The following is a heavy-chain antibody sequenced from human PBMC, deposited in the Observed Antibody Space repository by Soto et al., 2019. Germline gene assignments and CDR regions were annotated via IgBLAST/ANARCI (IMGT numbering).Heavy chain of an antibody. V-gene: IGHV1-3*05. CDR3: ARDPSYYGMDV. J-gene: IGHJ6*02. CDR2: INAGNGNT. CDR1: GYTFTSYA. Sequence: QVQLVQSGAEEKKPGASVKVSCKASGYTFTSYAMHWVRQAPGQRLEWMGWINAGNGNTKYSQKFQGTVTISRDTSASTTNMQLSSLRSEDTAVYYCARDPSYYGMDVWGQGSTVTVSS.